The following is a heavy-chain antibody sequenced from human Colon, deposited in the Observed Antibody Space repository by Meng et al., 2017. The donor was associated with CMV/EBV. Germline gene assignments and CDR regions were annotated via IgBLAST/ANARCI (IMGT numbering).Heavy chain of an antibody. Sequence: MSWIRQEPGGGLGLVSFIRCSSDSSYAHSVQGRFAIFSDSAQNLLYLEMIGLRAEDTAVYDCARVRLPGAYHDSDGSPIKNWFDSRGQGTLVTVSS. CDR2: IRCSSDS. CDR3: ARVRLPGAYHDSDGSPIKNWFDS. V-gene: IGHV3-69-1*01. D-gene: IGHD3-22*01. J-gene: IGHJ5*01.